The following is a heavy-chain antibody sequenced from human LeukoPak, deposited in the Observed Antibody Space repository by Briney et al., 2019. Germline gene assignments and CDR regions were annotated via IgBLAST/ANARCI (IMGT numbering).Heavy chain of an antibody. V-gene: IGHV3-23*01. Sequence: PGGSLRLSCAASGFTFSSYAMSWVRQAPGKGLEWVSAISGSGGSTYYADSVEGRFTISRDNSKNTLYLQMNSLRAEDTAVYYCAARRITFGGVNPFDYWGQGTLVTVSS. CDR3: AARRITFGGVNPFDY. CDR1: GFTFSSYA. CDR2: ISGSGGST. J-gene: IGHJ4*02. D-gene: IGHD3-16*01.